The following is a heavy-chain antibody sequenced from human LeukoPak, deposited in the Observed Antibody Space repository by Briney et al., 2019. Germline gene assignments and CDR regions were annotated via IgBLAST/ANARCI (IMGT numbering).Heavy chain of an antibody. CDR2: IHSNSGGT. D-gene: IGHD6-25*01. CDR1: GSTFPSHY. CDR3: ERQAEYYYGMDV. J-gene: IGHJ6*02. V-gene: IGHV1-2*02. Sequence: ASVTLSCNSSGSTFPSHYMHWVRQAPGPGLEWMGWIHSNSGGTNYAQKFQGRVNMTRDTSVSTAYMELNRLSSDDTAVYSCERQAEYYYGMDVWGQGTTVTVSS.